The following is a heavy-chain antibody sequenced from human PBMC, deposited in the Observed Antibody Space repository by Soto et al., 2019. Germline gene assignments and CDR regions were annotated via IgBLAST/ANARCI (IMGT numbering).Heavy chain of an antibody. J-gene: IGHJ4*02. V-gene: IGHV3-23*01. Sequence: GGSLRLSCAASGFTFSSYAMSWVRQAPGKGLEWVSAISGSGGSTFYADSVKGRFSISRDTSQSTLYLQMNSLRADDTAMYYCARWSYLDYWGQGTRVTVSS. CDR1: GFTFSSYA. CDR2: ISGSGGST. D-gene: IGHD3-3*01. CDR3: ARWSYLDY.